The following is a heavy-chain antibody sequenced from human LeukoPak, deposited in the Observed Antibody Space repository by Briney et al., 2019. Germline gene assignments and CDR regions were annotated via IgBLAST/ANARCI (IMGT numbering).Heavy chain of an antibody. D-gene: IGHD6-19*01. CDR2: IYHSGST. V-gene: IGHV4-39*07. Sequence: KTSETLSLTCTVSGGSISGSNYYWGWIRQPPGKGLEWIGEIYHSGSTYYNPSLKSRVTISVDTSKNQFSLKLSSVTAADTAVYYCARGYSSGWYLSAFDYWGQGTLVTVSS. CDR3: ARGYSSGWYLSAFDY. CDR1: GGSISGSNYY. J-gene: IGHJ4*02.